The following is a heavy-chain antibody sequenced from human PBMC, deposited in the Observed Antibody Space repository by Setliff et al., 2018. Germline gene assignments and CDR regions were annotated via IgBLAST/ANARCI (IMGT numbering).Heavy chain of an antibody. V-gene: IGHV3-23*01. J-gene: IGHJ4*02. Sequence: GGSLRLSCAASGFTFGSYAMNWVRQAPGKGLEWVSGISGSGHNTYYADSVKGRFTISRDNANHSLHLQINSLRAENTAVYFCARDMGGKNYNFWGGPLNYWGQGTLVTVSS. CDR2: ISGSGHNT. CDR1: GFTFGSYA. CDR3: ARDMGGKNYNFWGGPLNY. D-gene: IGHD3-3*01.